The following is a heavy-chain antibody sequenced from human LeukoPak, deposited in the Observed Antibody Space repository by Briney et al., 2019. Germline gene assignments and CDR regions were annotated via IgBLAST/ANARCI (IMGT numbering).Heavy chain of an antibody. D-gene: IGHD2-2*02. CDR1: NDSISSGDYY. Sequence: SETLSLTCTVSNDSISSGDYYWNWIRQPPGKGLEWIGYIFHRGGTSYNPSLKSRILFSVDTSQNQFSLKLSSVTAADTAVYYCARGGQLLYTYYFDYWGQGTLVTVSS. J-gene: IGHJ4*02. CDR2: IFHRGGT. CDR3: ARGGQLLYTYYFDY. V-gene: IGHV4-30-4*01.